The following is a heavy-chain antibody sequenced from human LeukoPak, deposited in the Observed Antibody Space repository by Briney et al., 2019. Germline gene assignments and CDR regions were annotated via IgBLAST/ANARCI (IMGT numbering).Heavy chain of an antibody. CDR1: GFTFSSDG. CDR3: AKNLFGSGAFSWYFDL. CDR2: ISASGGGT. D-gene: IGHD1-26*01. J-gene: IGHJ2*01. V-gene: IGHV3-23*01. Sequence: GGSLRLSCAASGFTFSSDGMSWVRQAPGKGLEWVSSISASGGGTVYADSVKGRVTISRDNSKNTLYLQMYDLRVEDTAVYSCAKNLFGSGAFSWYFDLWGRGTLVTVSS.